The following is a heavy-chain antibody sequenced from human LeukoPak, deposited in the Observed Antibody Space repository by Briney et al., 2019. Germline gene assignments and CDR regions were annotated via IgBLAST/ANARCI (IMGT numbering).Heavy chain of an antibody. V-gene: IGHV4-59*01. CDR1: GGSISSYY. CDR3: ARGGRGYELYWFGA. CDR2: IYYSGRS. J-gene: IGHJ5*02. D-gene: IGHD5-12*01. Sequence: SETLSLTCTVSGGSISSYYWSWIRQPPGKGLEWIGHIYYSGRSNYNPSLKSRVTISVDTSKNQFSLKLSSVTAADTAVYHCARGGRGYELYWFGAWAREPWSLSPQ.